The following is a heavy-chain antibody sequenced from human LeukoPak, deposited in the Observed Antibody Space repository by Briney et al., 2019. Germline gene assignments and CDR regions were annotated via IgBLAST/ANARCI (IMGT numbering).Heavy chain of an antibody. J-gene: IGHJ4*02. V-gene: IGHV3-23*01. CDR3: AKDLWGRWELLFDY. D-gene: IGHD1-26*01. Sequence: GGSLRLSCAASGFTFSSYAMSWVRQAPGKGLEWVSAISGSGGSTYYTDSVKGRFTISRDNSKNTLYLQMNSLRAEDTAVYYCAKDLWGRWELLFDYWGQGTLVTVSS. CDR1: GFTFSSYA. CDR2: ISGSGGST.